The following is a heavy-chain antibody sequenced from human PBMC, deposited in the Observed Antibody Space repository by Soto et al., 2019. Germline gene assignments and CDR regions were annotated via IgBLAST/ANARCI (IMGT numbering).Heavy chain of an antibody. Sequence: QVQLVQSGPDVKKPGSSVKVSCKASGGTFSSYTISWVRQAPGQGLEWMGRIIPILGVANYAHKFQGRVTITADKSTRTAYMELSSRRSEDTAVYYCAINYYDTAPYWGQGTMVTVSS. V-gene: IGHV1-69*02. CDR1: GGTFSSYT. CDR3: AINYYDTAPY. D-gene: IGHD3-22*01. J-gene: IGHJ3*01. CDR2: IIPILGVA.